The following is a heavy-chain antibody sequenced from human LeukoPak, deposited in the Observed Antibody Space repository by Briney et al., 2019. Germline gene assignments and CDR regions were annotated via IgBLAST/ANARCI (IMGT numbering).Heavy chain of an antibody. CDR1: GYTFTSYY. J-gene: IGHJ4*02. Sequence: ASVKVSCKASGYTFTSYYMHWVRQAPGQGLEWMGIINPSGGSTSYAQKFQGRVTMTRDTSTSTVYMELSSLRSEDTAVYYCARDGGDTFGGVIAPFDYWGQETLVTVSS. D-gene: IGHD3-16*02. CDR3: ARDGGDTFGGVIAPFDY. CDR2: INPSGGST. V-gene: IGHV1-46*01.